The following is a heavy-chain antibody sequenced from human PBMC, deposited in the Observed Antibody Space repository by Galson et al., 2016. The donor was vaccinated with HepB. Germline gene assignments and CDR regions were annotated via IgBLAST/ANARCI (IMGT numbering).Heavy chain of an antibody. Sequence: SETLSLTCAVSGGSITSSHWWAWVRQPPGKGLEWIGEITHSGSTNYNPSLKSRVTISVDTSKNHFSLKLTSVTAADTAVYYCARGGLGRYALFASRLTKTPANEAFFDYWGQGTLVTVSS. V-gene: IGHV4-4*02. D-gene: IGHD1-1*01. CDR2: ITHSGST. CDR1: GGSITSSHW. CDR3: ARGGLGRYALFASRLTKTPANEAFFDY. J-gene: IGHJ4*02.